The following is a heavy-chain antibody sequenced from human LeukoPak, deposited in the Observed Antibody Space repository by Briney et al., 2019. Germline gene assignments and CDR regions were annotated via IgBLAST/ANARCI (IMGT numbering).Heavy chain of an antibody. D-gene: IGHD5-12*01. Sequence: ASVKVSCKASGYTFTSYAMHWVRQAPGQRLEWMGWINAGNGSTKYSQKFQGRVTITRDTSASTAYMELSSLRSEDTAVYYCARVDRGYSGYVSFDYWGQGTLVTVSA. J-gene: IGHJ4*02. CDR2: INAGNGST. CDR1: GYTFTSYA. V-gene: IGHV1-3*01. CDR3: ARVDRGYSGYVSFDY.